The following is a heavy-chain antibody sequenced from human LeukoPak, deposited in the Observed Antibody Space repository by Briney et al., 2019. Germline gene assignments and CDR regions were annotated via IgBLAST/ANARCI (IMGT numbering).Heavy chain of an antibody. J-gene: IGHJ3*02. CDR3: ARDKEVGATTAFDI. V-gene: IGHV3-20*04. Sequence: GGSLRLSCAASGFTFDDYGMSWVRQAPGKGQEWVSGINWNGGSTGYADSVKGRFTISRDNAKNSLYLQMNSLRAEDTALYYCARDKEVGATTAFDIWGQGTMVTVSS. CDR2: INWNGGST. D-gene: IGHD1-26*01. CDR1: GFTFDDYG.